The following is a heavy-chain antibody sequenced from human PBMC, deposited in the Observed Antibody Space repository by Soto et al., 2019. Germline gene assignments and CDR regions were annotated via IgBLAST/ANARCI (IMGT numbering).Heavy chain of an antibody. J-gene: IGHJ4*02. Sequence: EVQLVQSGAEVKKPGESLRISCKGSGFTFSSYAMCWVRQAPGKGLEWVSSISVSGDRTYYADSVKGRFTISRDNSRNTLHLQMNSLRAEDTAVYYCAKDGDSITRNKPLDYWGQGTLVTVSS. V-gene: IGHV3-23*04. CDR2: ISVSGDRT. CDR3: AKDGDSITRNKPLDY. D-gene: IGHD2-2*01. CDR1: GFTFSSYA.